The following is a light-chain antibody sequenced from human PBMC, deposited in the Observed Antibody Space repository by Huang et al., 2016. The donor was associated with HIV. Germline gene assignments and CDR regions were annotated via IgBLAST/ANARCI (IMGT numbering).Light chain of an antibody. V-gene: IGKV3-15*01. CDR1: QSINSN. CDR3: QHYNNLPPLVT. Sequence: EMVMTQSPAPLSVSPGERATVSCRASQSINSNITWYQQKPGQAPRLLSYVASTRAAGSPAMFRGSGSGTEFTLTISSLQSEDFAFYYCQHYNNLPPLVTFGGGTKVEIK. CDR2: VAS. J-gene: IGKJ4*01.